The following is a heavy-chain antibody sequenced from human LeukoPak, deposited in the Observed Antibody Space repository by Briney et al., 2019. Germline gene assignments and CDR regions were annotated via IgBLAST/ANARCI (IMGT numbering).Heavy chain of an antibody. CDR2: IYYSGTT. D-gene: IGHD1-14*01. V-gene: IGHV4-59*01. Sequence: PETLSLTCTVSGGSISSYYWSWIRQPPGKGLEWIGYIYYSGTTDYNPSLKSRVTISVDTSKNQFSLKLSPVTAADTAVYYCARHNTDRAFDIWGQGTMVTVSS. CDR3: ARHNTDRAFDI. CDR1: GGSISSYY. J-gene: IGHJ3*02.